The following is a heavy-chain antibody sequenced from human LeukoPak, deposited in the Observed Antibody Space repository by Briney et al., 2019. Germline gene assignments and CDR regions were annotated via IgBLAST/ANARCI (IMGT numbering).Heavy chain of an antibody. V-gene: IGHV3-30-3*01. CDR2: ISYDGSNK. Sequence: GRSLRLSCAASGFTFSSYAMHWVRQAPGKGLEWVAVISYDGSNKYYADSVKGRFTISRDNSKNTLYLQMNSLRAEDTAVYYCARGADGQRIVGGSDDFDYWGQGTLVTVSS. CDR3: ARGADGQRIVGGSDDFDY. J-gene: IGHJ4*02. D-gene: IGHD1-26*01. CDR1: GFTFSSYA.